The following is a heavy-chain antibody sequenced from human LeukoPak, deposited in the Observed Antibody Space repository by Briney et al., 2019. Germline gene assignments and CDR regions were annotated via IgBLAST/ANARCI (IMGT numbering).Heavy chain of an antibody. CDR2: ISYDGSNK. Sequence: PGGSLRLSCAASGFTFSRYAMYWVRQAPGKGLEWVAVISYDGSNKYYADSVKRRFTISRDNSNNTLFLQMNSLRAEDRAVYYCARDRTVYYYNAMDVWGQGTTVSVSS. CDR1: GFTFSRYA. J-gene: IGHJ6*02. CDR3: ARDRTVYYYNAMDV. V-gene: IGHV3-30*04.